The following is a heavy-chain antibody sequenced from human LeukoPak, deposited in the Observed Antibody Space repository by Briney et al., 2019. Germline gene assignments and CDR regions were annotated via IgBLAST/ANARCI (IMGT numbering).Heavy chain of an antibody. CDR3: ARDGYQPLDVTYFQH. J-gene: IGHJ1*01. V-gene: IGHV1-2*02. Sequence: ASVKVSCKASGYTFTGYYMHWVRPAPGQGLEWMGGINPNSGGTNYAQKFQSRVTMTRDTSISTAYMELSRLRSDDTAVYYCARDGYQPLDVTYFQHCGQGTLVTVSS. CDR2: INPNSGGT. D-gene: IGHD2-2*01. CDR1: GYTFTGYY.